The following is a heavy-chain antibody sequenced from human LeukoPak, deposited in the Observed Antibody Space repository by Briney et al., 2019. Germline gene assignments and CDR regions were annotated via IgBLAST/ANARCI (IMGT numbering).Heavy chain of an antibody. Sequence: GGSLRLSCAASGLTFSSHWMHWVRQAPGKGLVWVSRINSDGSSTSYADSVKGRFTISRDNAKNTLYLQMNSLRAEDTAVYYCARAGIAVAVQHWGQGTLVTVSS. J-gene: IGHJ1*01. D-gene: IGHD6-19*01. CDR3: ARAGIAVAVQH. V-gene: IGHV3-74*01. CDR1: GLTFSSHW. CDR2: INSDGSST.